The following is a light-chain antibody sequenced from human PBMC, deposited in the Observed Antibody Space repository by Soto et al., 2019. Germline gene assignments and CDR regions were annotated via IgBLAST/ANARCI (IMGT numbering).Light chain of an antibody. CDR2: GSS. J-gene: IGKJ1*01. CDR3: QQYAYPPWT. V-gene: IGKV3-20*01. Sequence: DTVLTQSPGTLSLSPGERATLSCMASQSVTITYLAWYQQKPGQAPRLLIYGSSTRATGIPDRFSGGGSGTDFTLTISRLEPEDFAVYYCQQYAYPPWTFGHGTKVEIK. CDR1: QSVTITY.